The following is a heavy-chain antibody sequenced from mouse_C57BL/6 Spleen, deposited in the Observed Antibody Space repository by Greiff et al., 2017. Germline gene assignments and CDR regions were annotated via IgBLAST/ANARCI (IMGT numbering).Heavy chain of an antibody. Sequence: QVQLQQSGAELARPGASVKLSCKASGYTFTSYGISWVKQRTGQGLEWIGEIYPRSGNTYYNEKFKGKATLTADKSSSTAYMELRSRTSEDSAVYFCASPLYYGYSWFAYWGQGTLVTVSA. CDR3: ASPLYYGYSWFAY. CDR2: IYPRSGNT. V-gene: IGHV1-81*01. J-gene: IGHJ3*01. CDR1: GYTFTSYG. D-gene: IGHD2-2*01.